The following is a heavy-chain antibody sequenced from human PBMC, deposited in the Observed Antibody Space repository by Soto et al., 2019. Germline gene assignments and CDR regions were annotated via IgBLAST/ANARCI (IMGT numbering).Heavy chain of an antibody. J-gene: IGHJ6*02. CDR1: GFTFSSYS. CDR3: ARGTTGEYYYYYYGMDV. Sequence: GGSLRLSCAASGFTFSSYSMNWVRQAPGKGLEWVSYISSSSSTIYYADSVKGRFTISRDNAKNSLYLQMNSLRDEDTAVYYCARGTTGEYYYYYYGMDVWGQGTTVTVSS. V-gene: IGHV3-48*02. D-gene: IGHD4-17*01. CDR2: ISSSSSTI.